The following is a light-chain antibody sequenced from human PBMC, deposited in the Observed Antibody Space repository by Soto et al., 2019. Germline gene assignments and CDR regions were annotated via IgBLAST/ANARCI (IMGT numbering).Light chain of an antibody. CDR2: DAS. Sequence: EIVLTQSPATLSLSPGERATLSCRASQSVSSYLAWYQQKPGQAPRLLIYDASNRATDIPARFSGSGSGTDFTLTISSLEPEDFALYYCQQRSSWPTFGGGTRVDXK. V-gene: IGKV3-11*01. J-gene: IGKJ4*01. CDR1: QSVSSY. CDR3: QQRSSWPT.